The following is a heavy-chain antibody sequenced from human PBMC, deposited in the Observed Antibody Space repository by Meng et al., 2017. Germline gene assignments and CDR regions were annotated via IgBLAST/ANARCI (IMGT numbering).Heavy chain of an antibody. J-gene: IGHJ4*02. CDR3: ACPAKLGYCSGGSCYSFEN. CDR2: INHSGST. D-gene: IGHD2-15*01. CDR1: GWSFSGYY. Sequence: QVQLQQWGAGLLKPSETLSLTCAVSGWSFSGYYWSWIRQPPGKGLEWIGEINHSGSTNYNPSLKSRVTISVDTSKNQFSLKLSSVTAADTAVYYCACPAKLGYCSGGSCYSFENWGQGTLVTVSS. V-gene: IGHV4-34*01.